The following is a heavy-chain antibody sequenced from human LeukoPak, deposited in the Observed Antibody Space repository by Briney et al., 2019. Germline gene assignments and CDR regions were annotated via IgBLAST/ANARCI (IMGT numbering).Heavy chain of an antibody. CDR2: IIPYFGAT. CDR1: GGTFSGYA. D-gene: IGHD2-8*01. V-gene: IGHV1-69*13. CDR3: ARGDVLMVYDDSYYFHYLDV. Sequence: GASVKVSCEASGGTFSGYAIGWVRQAPGQDLEWMGGIIPYFGATNYAQKFQGRVTITADDSASTSYMEISSLISEDTATYYCARGDVLMVYDDSYYFHYLDVWGKGTTVTVSS. J-gene: IGHJ6*03.